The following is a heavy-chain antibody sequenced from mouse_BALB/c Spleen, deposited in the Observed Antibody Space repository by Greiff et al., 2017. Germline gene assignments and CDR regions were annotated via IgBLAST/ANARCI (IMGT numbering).Heavy chain of an antibody. CDR3: ARNDGYRPYYCDY. J-gene: IGHJ2*01. CDR1: GYTFTDYA. Sequence: LQESGAELVRPGVSVKISCKGSGYTFTDYAMHWVKQSHAKSLEWIGVISTYYGDASYNQKFKGKATMTVDKSSSTAYMELARLTSEDSAIYYCARNDGYRPYYCDYWGQGTTLTVSS. V-gene: IGHV1S137*01. CDR2: ISTYYGDA. D-gene: IGHD2-3*01.